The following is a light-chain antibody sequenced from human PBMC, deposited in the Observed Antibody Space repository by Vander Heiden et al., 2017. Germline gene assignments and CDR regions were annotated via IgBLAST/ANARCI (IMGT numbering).Light chain of an antibody. CDR3: CSYADNINSVV. Sequence: QSALTEPPSTSGSPGQSVTIPCTGTSSNVGGDNDVSWYQQHPGKAPKLVIYEVSKRPSGVPDRFSGSKSGNTASLAVSGLQAEDEADYYCCSYADNINSVVFGGGTKLTVL. CDR1: SSNVGGDND. V-gene: IGLV2-8*01. CDR2: EVS. J-gene: IGLJ2*01.